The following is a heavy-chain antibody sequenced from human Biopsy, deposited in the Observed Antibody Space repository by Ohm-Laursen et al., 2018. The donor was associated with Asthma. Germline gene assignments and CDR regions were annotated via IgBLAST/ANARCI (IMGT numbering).Heavy chain of an antibody. CDR1: GFTFSNYG. J-gene: IGHJ4*02. Sequence: SLRLSCSASGFTFSNYGMHWVRQAPGKGLEWVAVISFDGSNKGYADSVKGRFTISRDSSKNTLHLEVNSLRVEDTAVYYCPKDVFPGWELRRGPDYWGQGTLVTVSS. CDR2: ISFDGSNK. V-gene: IGHV3-30*18. CDR3: PKDVFPGWELRRGPDY. D-gene: IGHD1-26*01.